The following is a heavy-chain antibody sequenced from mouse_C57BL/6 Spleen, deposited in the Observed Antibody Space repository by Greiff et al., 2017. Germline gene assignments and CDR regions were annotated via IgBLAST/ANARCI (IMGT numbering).Heavy chain of an antibody. CDR1: GYTFTDYY. Sequence: EVQLQQSGPELVKPGASVKISCKASGYTFTDYYMNWVKQSHGKSLEWIGDINPNNGGTSYNQKFKGKATLTVDKSSSTAYMELRSLTSEDSAVYYCARHANWDPYYYAMDYWGQGTSVTVSS. CDR2: INPNNGGT. V-gene: IGHV1-26*01. CDR3: ARHANWDPYYYAMDY. J-gene: IGHJ4*01. D-gene: IGHD4-1*01.